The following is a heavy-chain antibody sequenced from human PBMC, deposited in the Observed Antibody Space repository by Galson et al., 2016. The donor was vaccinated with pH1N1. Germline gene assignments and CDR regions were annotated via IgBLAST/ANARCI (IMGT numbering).Heavy chain of an antibody. J-gene: IGHJ6*02. V-gene: IGHV1-69*13. CDR1: GGIFNSHT. CDR3: AREGANYYGSDGMDV. D-gene: IGHD3-10*01. CDR2: ISTLFGTA. Sequence: SVKVSCKASGGIFNSHTISWVRQAPGQGLKWMGRISTLFGTANYAQNFMGRVTISADASTGTAYMELTNLTSQDTAVYFCAREGANYYGSDGMDVWGQGTTVTVSS.